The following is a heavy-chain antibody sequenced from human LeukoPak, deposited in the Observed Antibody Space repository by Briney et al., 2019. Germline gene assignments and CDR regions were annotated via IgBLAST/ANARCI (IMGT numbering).Heavy chain of an antibody. Sequence: GGSLRLSCAASGFTFSSNAMSWVRQAPGKGLEWVSYISSSSSTIYYADSVKGRFTISRDNAKNSLYLQMNSLRAEDTAVYYCARTSSTVTTTPDYWGQGTLVTVSS. D-gene: IGHD4-17*01. J-gene: IGHJ4*02. CDR3: ARTSSTVTTTPDY. CDR2: ISSSSSTI. V-gene: IGHV3-48*01. CDR1: GFTFSSNA.